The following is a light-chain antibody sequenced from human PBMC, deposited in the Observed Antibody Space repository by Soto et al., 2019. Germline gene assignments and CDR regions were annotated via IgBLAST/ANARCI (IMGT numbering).Light chain of an antibody. Sequence: QRTRSPSSLSSFVGDRVTITCRASQDIGNFLAWYQQKPGKVPKLLIYAASTLQSGVPSRFSGSGSGTDFTLTISSQQPEDVATYYCQKCKVAPFTFGGGTKVDIK. CDR1: QDIGNF. J-gene: IGKJ4*01. CDR3: QKCKVAPFT. CDR2: AAS. V-gene: IGKV1-27*01.